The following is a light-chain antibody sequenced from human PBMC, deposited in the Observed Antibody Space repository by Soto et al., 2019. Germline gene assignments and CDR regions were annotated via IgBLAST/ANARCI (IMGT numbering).Light chain of an antibody. CDR1: SSDVGDYNS. J-gene: IGLJ1*01. V-gene: IGLV2-11*01. Sequence: QSALTQPRSVSGSPGQSVTVSCIGTSSDVGDYNSVSWYQQHPGKAPKLMIYDVSKRPSGVPDRFSGPKSGNTASLTISGLQVEDEADYYCCSYVGGYSYVFGIGTKVTVL. CDR3: CSYVGGYSYV. CDR2: DVS.